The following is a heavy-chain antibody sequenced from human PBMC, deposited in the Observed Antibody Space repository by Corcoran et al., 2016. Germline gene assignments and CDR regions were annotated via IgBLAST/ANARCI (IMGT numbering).Heavy chain of an antibody. CDR2: IYPGDSDT. J-gene: IGHJ4*02. CDR3: ARLVAVVTADLGAG. D-gene: IGHD2-15*01. CDR1: GYSFTSYW. V-gene: IGHV5-51*01. Sequence: EVQLVQSGAEVKKPGESLKISCKGSGYSFTSYWIGWVRQMPGKGLDWMGIIYPGDSDTRYSPSFQGQVTISADKSISTPYLQWSSLTDSDTAMYYCARLVAVVTADLGAGWGQGTLVTVSS.